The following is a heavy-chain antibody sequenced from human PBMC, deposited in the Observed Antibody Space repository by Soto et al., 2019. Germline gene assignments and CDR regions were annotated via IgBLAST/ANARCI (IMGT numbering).Heavy chain of an antibody. Sequence: GGSLRLSCAASGFTFSNYAMSWVRQAPGKGLEWVSVISGSGGSTYYADSVKGRFTIFRDNSKNTLYLQMGSLRAEDTAVYYCAKGRDNIWGTYRDSFPDYWGQGTLVTVSS. CDR3: AKGRDNIWGTYRDSFPDY. V-gene: IGHV3-23*01. J-gene: IGHJ4*02. D-gene: IGHD3-16*02. CDR2: ISGSGGST. CDR1: GFTFSNYA.